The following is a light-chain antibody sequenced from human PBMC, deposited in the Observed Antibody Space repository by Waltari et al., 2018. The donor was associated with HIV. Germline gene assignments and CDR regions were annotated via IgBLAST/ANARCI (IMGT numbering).Light chain of an antibody. J-gene: IGKJ2*01. CDR3: QQYNSHSYT. CDR2: KTS. V-gene: IGKV1-5*03. CDR1: QIIENW. Sequence: DVQMTQSPATLSEYVGDRVSITSRASQIIENWLAWYQQKPGQPPELLIYKTSYLQSGVPTRFSGSGSGADFTLTIDGLQPEDFATYYCQQYNSHSYTFGQGTKL.